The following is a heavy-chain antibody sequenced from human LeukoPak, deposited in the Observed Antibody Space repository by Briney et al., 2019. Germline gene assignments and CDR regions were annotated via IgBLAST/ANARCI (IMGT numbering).Heavy chain of an antibody. CDR3: ARDVGAWGYYYYMDV. V-gene: IGHV4-61*02. J-gene: IGHJ6*03. D-gene: IGHD1-26*01. CDR2: IYTSGST. CDR1: GGSISSGSYY. Sequence: SETLSLTCTVSGGSISSGSYYWSWIRQPAGKGLEWIGRIYTSGSTNYNPSLKSRVTMSVDTSKNLFSLKLSSVTAADTAVYYCARDVGAWGYYYYMDVWGKGTTVTISS.